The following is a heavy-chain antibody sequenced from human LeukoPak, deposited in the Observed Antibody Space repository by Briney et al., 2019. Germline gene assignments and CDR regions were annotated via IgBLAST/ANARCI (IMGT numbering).Heavy chain of an antibody. D-gene: IGHD6-13*01. CDR1: GFTFSSHN. CDR2: ISSSSSYI. J-gene: IGHJ6*02. V-gene: IGHV3-21*01. CDR3: ARDKIAAAGTDYYYGMDV. Sequence: PGGSLRLSCAASGFTFSSHNMNWVRQAPGKGLEWVSSISSSSSYIYYADSVKGRFTISRDNAKNSLYLQMNSLRAEDTAVYYCARDKIAAAGTDYYYGMDVWGQGTTVTVSS.